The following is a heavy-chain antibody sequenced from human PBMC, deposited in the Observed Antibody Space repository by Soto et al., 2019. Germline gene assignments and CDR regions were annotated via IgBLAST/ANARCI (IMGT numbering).Heavy chain of an antibody. D-gene: IGHD2-15*01. CDR3: ARVRCSGGRRPTTRRYYMDV. V-gene: IGHV4-34*01. CDR1: GGSFSGYY. J-gene: IGHJ6*03. Sequence: SETLSLTCAVYGGSFSGYYWSWIRQPPGKGLEWIGEINHSGSTNYNPSLKSRVTILVDTSKNQFSLKLSAVTAADTGVDYCARVRCSGGRRPTTRRYYMDVWGKGSTVTVSS. CDR2: INHSGST.